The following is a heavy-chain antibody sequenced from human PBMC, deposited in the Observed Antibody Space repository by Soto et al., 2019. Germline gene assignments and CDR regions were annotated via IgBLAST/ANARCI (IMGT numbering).Heavy chain of an antibody. CDR2: ISGYNGDT. V-gene: IGHV1-18*01. Sequence: ASVKVCCKASGYTFTRYGISWVRQAPGQGLEWMGWISGYNGDTNYAQKFQGRVTMTVDTSTTTAFMELTSLTSDDRAVYYCAKNGQPPYYYYAMDVWG. CDR1: GYTFTRYG. J-gene: IGHJ6*02. D-gene: IGHD2-8*01. CDR3: AKNGQPPYYYYAMDV.